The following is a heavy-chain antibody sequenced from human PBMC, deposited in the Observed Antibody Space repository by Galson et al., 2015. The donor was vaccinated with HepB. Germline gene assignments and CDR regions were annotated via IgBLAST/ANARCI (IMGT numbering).Heavy chain of an antibody. D-gene: IGHD1-26*01. V-gene: IGHV3-23*01. CDR1: GFTFSSYA. J-gene: IGHJ4*02. CDR2: ISGSGGST. CDR3: AKDLGGSGSSGDY. Sequence: SLRLSCAASGFTFSSYAMSWVRQAPGKGLEWVSAISGSGGSTYYADSVKGRFTISRDNSKNTLYLQMNSLRAEDTAVYYCAKDLGGSGSSGDYWGQGTLVTVSS.